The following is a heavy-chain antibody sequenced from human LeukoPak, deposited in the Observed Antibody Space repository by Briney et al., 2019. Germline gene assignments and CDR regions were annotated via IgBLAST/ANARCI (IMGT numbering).Heavy chain of an antibody. J-gene: IGHJ6*03. Sequence: GGSLRLSCAASGFTFSSYSMNWVRQAPGKGLEWVSSISSSSSYIYYADSVKGRFTISRDNAKNSLYLQMNSLRAEDTAVYYCARGITEADYYMDVWGKGTTVTVSS. CDR1: GFTFSSYS. CDR3: ARGITEADYYMDV. CDR2: ISSSSSYI. D-gene: IGHD3-10*01. V-gene: IGHV3-21*01.